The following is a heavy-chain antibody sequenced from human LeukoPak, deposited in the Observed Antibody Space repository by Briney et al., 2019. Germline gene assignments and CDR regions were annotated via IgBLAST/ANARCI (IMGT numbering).Heavy chain of an antibody. CDR3: ARGLMMAVAGRGEFHY. Sequence: SETLSLTCAVFGGSFSGYYWSWIRQPPGKGLEWIGYIYYSGSTNYNPSLESRVTISVDTSKNQFSLKLSSVTAADTAVYYCARGLMMAVAGRGEFHYWGQGTLVTVSS. CDR2: IYYSGST. D-gene: IGHD6-13*01. J-gene: IGHJ4*02. V-gene: IGHV4-59*01. CDR1: GGSFSGYY.